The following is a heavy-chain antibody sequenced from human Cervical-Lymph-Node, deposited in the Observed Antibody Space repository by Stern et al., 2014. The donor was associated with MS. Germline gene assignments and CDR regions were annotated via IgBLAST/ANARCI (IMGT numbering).Heavy chain of an antibody. V-gene: IGHV1-69*01. D-gene: IGHD3-22*01. J-gene: IGHJ6*02. Sequence: QVQLVESGAEVKKPGSSVKVSCKASGGTFSSYAISCVRQAPGQGLEWMGGIIPIFGPANYAQKFQGRVTITADESTSTAYMELSSLRSEDTAVYYCARGTYYYDSSGYYVSYYYYYGMDVWGQGTTVTVSS. CDR1: GGTFSSYA. CDR2: IIPIFGPA. CDR3: ARGTYYYDSSGYYVSYYYYYGMDV.